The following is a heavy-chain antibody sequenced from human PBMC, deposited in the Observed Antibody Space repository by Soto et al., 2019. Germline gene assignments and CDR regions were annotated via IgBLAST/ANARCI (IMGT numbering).Heavy chain of an antibody. J-gene: IGHJ6*02. Sequence: SETLSLTCTVSGDSINNYCWSWIRQPPGKGLEWIGYVFYTGRANYNASLKSRVSISLDTSNYQFSLKLSSVTAADTAVYYCARDGDGRMTTNPYYYNGLDVWGPGTTVTVSS. CDR1: GDSINNYC. CDR3: ARDGDGRMTTNPYYYNGLDV. CDR2: VFYTGRA. D-gene: IGHD4-4*01. V-gene: IGHV4-59*01.